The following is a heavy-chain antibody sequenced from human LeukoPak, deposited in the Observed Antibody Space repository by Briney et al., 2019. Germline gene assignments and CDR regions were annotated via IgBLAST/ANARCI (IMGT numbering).Heavy chain of an antibody. CDR1: GGSISSGGYY. V-gene: IGHV4-31*03. D-gene: IGHD3-22*01. CDR2: IHYSGNT. CDR3: ARTKGDSSGYYITAPLDN. Sequence: PSQTLSLTCTVSGGSISSGGYYWSWIRQHPGKGLEWIGYIHYSGNTYYNPSLKSRVTISVDTSKNQFSLKLSSVTAADTAVYYCARTKGDSSGYYITAPLDNWGQGTLVTASS. J-gene: IGHJ4*02.